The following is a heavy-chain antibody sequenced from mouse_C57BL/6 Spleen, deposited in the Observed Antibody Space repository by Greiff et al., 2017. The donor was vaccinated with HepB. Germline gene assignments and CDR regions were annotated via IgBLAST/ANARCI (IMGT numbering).Heavy chain of an antibody. V-gene: IGHV1-53*01. CDR2: INPSNGGT. CDR3: AATVVAPFFDY. CDR1: GYTFTSYW. Sequence: QVHVKQPGTELVKPGASVKLSCKASGYTFTSYWMHWVKQRPGQGLEWIGNINPSNGGTNYNEKFKSKATLTVDKSSSTAYMQLSSLTSEDSAVYYCAATVVAPFFDYWGQGTTLTVSS. J-gene: IGHJ2*01. D-gene: IGHD1-1*01.